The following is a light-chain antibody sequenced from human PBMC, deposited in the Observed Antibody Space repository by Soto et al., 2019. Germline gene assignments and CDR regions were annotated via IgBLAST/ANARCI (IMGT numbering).Light chain of an antibody. CDR2: GAS. J-gene: IGKJ1*01. CDR3: QQYNNWPPDRT. CDR1: QSVGSN. Sequence: EIVMTQSPATLSVSPGERATLSCRARQSVGSNLAWYQLKPGHAPRLLIYGASTRAAGIPARFSGSGSGTDFTLTISSLQSEAFAIYFCQQYNNWPPDRTFGQGTKVEIK. V-gene: IGKV3-15*01.